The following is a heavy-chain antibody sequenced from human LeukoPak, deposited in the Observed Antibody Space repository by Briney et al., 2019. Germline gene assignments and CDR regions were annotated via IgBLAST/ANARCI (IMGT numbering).Heavy chain of an antibody. V-gene: IGHV3-7*01. CDR2: LHADGVEQ. D-gene: IGHD5-18*01. Sequence: GGSLRLSCAASGFSLSGYWMTWVRQAPGEGLEWVARLHADGVEQNYVDSVTGRFTMSRDNAKNSLDLLMNSLRVEDTAVYYCARGGYSFDYLGQGTLVAVSS. J-gene: IGHJ4*02. CDR3: ARGGYSFDY. CDR1: GFSLSGYW.